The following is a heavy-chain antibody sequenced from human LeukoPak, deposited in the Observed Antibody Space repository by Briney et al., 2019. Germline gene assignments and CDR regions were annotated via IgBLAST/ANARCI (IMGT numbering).Heavy chain of an antibody. Sequence: GGSLRLSCAASGFTFSSYSMNWVRQAPGKGLEWVSFISSSSSYIYYADSVKGRFTISRDNAKNSLYLQMNSLRAEDTAVYYCARGGVDTAQFDYWGQGTLVTVSS. CDR3: ARGGVDTAQFDY. J-gene: IGHJ4*02. D-gene: IGHD5-18*01. V-gene: IGHV3-21*01. CDR2: ISSSSSYI. CDR1: GFTFSSYS.